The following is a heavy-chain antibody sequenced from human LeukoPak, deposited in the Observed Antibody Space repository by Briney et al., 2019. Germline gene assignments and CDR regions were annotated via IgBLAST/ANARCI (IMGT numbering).Heavy chain of an antibody. CDR2: ISGSGGST. CDR3: AKDGWEVVVVAATGFDY. Sequence: GGSLGPSCAASGFTFSSYAMSWVRQAPGKGLEWVSAISGSGGSTYYADSVKGRFTISRDNSKNTLYLQMNSLRAEDTAVYYCAKDGWEVVVVAATGFDYWGQGTLVTVSS. D-gene: IGHD2-15*01. CDR1: GFTFSSYA. J-gene: IGHJ4*02. V-gene: IGHV3-23*01.